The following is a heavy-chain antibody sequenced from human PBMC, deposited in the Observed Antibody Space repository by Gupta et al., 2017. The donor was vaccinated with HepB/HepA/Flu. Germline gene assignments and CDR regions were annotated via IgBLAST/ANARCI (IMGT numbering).Heavy chain of an antibody. V-gene: IGHV5-51*01. D-gene: IGHD3-3*01. CDR2: IYPGDPDH. CDR3: ARPRFFDY. CDR1: GYTFVNYW. Sequence: ELHPVQSAAELKNTGESMKTSCKAYGYTFVNYWVGWVRQLPGRGLEWVGIIYPGDPDHRYSPSLEGHVSISVEKSSSTAYLKWSSLKAADTASYYGARPRFFDYWGQGTLVTVSS. J-gene: IGHJ4*02.